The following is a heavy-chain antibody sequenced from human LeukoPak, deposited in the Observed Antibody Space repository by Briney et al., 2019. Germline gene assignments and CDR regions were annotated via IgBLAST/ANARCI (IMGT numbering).Heavy chain of an antibody. CDR1: GFTFSNYA. Sequence: GGSLRLSCAASGFTFSNYAMSWVRQAPGKGLEWVSAITGSGGNTYYADSVKGRFTISRDNSKNTVFLQMNSLRAEDTAVYYCAKWGDYDVLTGYYVSDYWGQGTPVTVSS. J-gene: IGHJ4*02. CDR2: ITGSGGNT. D-gene: IGHD3-9*01. V-gene: IGHV3-23*01. CDR3: AKWGDYDVLTGYYVSDY.